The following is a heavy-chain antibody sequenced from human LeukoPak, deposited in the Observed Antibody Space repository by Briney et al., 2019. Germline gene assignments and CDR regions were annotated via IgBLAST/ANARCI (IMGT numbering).Heavy chain of an antibody. CDR2: ITSSGGGT. CDR1: GLTFNTYA. V-gene: IGHV3-23*01. J-gene: IGHJ4*02. CDR3: AGAFYYFDC. Sequence: PGGSLRLSCAASGLTFNTYAMSWVRQAPGRGLEWVSTITSSGGGTYYADSVECRFTISRDNSKNTLYLQMNSLRAEDTAVYYCAGAFYYFDCWGQGTLVTVSS.